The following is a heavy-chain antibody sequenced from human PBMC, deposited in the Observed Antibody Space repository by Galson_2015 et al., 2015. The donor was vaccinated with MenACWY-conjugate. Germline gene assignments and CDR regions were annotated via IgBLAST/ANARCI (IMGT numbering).Heavy chain of an antibody. CDR3: VRGFLSRDKWNGLGLDV. CDR2: ISTGGDT. D-gene: IGHD1-20*01. V-gene: IGHV3-13*01. Sequence: SLRLSCAASGFTFSNYDMHRVREARGKGLEWVSGISTGGDTYYSGSVKGRFTISRENAKNSLYLQMDSLRPGDTAIYYCVRGFLSRDKWNGLGLDVWGKGTTVIVSS. J-gene: IGHJ6*04. CDR1: GFTFSNYD.